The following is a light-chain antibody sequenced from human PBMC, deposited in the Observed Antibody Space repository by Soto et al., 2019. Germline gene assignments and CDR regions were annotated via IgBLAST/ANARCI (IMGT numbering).Light chain of an antibody. CDR3: QHYNTYWT. CDR1: QTINIW. J-gene: IGKJ1*01. Sequence: DIQMTQSPSTLSASVGDTVTITCRTSQTINIWLAWYQQKPGTAPKLLIYDASSLASGVPSRFSGSGSETEFTLTISSLQPDDFATYYCQHYNTYWTFGQGTKVDIK. CDR2: DAS. V-gene: IGKV1-5*01.